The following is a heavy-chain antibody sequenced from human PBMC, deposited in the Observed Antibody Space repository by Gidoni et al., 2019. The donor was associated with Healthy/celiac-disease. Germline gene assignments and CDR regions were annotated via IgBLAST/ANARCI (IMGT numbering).Heavy chain of an antibody. CDR3: AKVLKGNYYYYMDV. D-gene: IGHD2-15*01. J-gene: IGHJ6*03. CDR2: ISGSGGST. CDR1: GFPFSSYA. V-gene: IGHV3-23*01. Sequence: EVQLLESGGGLVQPVGSLRLSCAASGFPFSSYAMSWVRQAPGKGLEWVSAISGSGGSTYYADSVKGRFTISRDNSKNTLYLQMNSMRAEDTAVYYCAKVLKGNYYYYMDVWGKGTTVTVSS.